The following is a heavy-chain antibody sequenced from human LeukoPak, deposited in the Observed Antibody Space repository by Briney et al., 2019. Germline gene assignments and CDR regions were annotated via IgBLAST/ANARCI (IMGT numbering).Heavy chain of an antibody. CDR3: ARAYDSSSWYGDFDY. Sequence: SETLSLTCAVYGGSFSGYYWSWIRQPPGKGLEWIGEINHSGSTNYNPSLKSRVTISVDTSKNQFSLKLSSVTAADTAVYYCARAYDSSSWYGDFDYWGQGTLVTVSS. J-gene: IGHJ4*02. D-gene: IGHD6-13*01. CDR1: GGSFSGYY. CDR2: INHSGST. V-gene: IGHV4-34*01.